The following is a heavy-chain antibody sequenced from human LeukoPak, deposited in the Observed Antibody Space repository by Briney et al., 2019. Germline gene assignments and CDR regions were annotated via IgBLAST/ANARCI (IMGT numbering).Heavy chain of an antibody. CDR3: PKVSHPFPYYFDS. Sequence: GGSLRLSCAASVFTFCSYAMHGVRQAPGRGVEWVAVISYNGSNKYYADSVKGRFTIHRDNSKNTLYLQMNSLRAEDTPVYYLPKVSHPFPYYFDSWGPRTPVTVS. CDR2: ISYNGSNK. V-gene: IGHV3-30-3*01. CDR1: VFTFCSYA. J-gene: IGHJ4*01.